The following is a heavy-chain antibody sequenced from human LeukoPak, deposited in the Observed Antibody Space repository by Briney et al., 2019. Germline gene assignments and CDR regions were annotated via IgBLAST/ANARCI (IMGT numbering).Heavy chain of an antibody. CDR2: ISAYNGNT. CDR1: GYTFTSYG. V-gene: IGHV1-18*01. D-gene: IGHD1-20*01. Sequence: ASVKVSCKASGYTFTSYGISWMRQAPGQGLEWMGWISAYNGNTNYAQKLQGRVTMTTDTSTSTAYMELRSLRSDDTAVYYCARASGTITGTFEFDYWGQGALVTVSS. CDR3: ARASGTITGTFEFDY. J-gene: IGHJ4*02.